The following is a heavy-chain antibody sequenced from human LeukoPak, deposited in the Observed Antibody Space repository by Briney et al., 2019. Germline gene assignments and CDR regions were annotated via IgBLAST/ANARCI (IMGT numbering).Heavy chain of an antibody. CDR3: ARDYDWALDH. CDR2: INHNGEAI. Sequence: GGSLRLSCEASGFPFSSYVMSWVRQAPGKGLEWISYINHNGEAIYYPDFVKGRFTISRDNAKNSLYLQMNALRDEDTAVYYCARDYDWALDHWGQGTRVTVSS. D-gene: IGHD3-9*01. J-gene: IGHJ4*02. CDR1: GFPFSSYV. V-gene: IGHV3-48*02.